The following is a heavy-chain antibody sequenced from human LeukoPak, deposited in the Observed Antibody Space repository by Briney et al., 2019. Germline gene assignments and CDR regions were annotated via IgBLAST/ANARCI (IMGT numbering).Heavy chain of an antibody. V-gene: IGHV3-15*01. Sequence: KPGGSLRLSCAASGFTFNNAWMNWVRQAPGKGLEWVGRIKHKTDGGTTDYAAPVKGRFTISRDDSKNTLYLQMNSLRAEDTAVYYCAREGGTIFGEGFDYWGQGTLVTVSS. J-gene: IGHJ4*02. D-gene: IGHD3-3*01. CDR1: GFTFNNAW. CDR2: IKHKTDGGTT. CDR3: AREGGTIFGEGFDY.